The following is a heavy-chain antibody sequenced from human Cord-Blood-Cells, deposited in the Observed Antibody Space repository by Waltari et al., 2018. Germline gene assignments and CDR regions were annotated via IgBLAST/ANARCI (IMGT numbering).Heavy chain of an antibody. Sequence: EVQLVESGGGLIQPGGSLRLSCAASGFTVSSNYMSWVRQAPGKGLEWVSVIYSGGNTYYADSVKGRFTISRDNSKNTLYLQMNSLRAEDTAVYYCARDAGGYSYGFHAFDIWGQGTMVTVSS. CDR3: ARDAGGYSYGFHAFDI. D-gene: IGHD5-18*01. J-gene: IGHJ3*02. V-gene: IGHV3-53*01. CDR1: GFTVSSNY. CDR2: IYSGGNT.